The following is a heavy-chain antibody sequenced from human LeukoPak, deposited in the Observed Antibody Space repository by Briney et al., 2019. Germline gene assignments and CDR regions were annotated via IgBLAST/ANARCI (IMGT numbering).Heavy chain of an antibody. D-gene: IGHD1-7*01. Sequence: GGSLRLSCAASGFTFNTYTMNWVRQAPGKGLEWVSYISGSSGIIDYADSVRGRFTISRDNAKNSLYLQMNSLRAEDTAVYYCARDPHQELTSQDDYWGQGTLVTVSS. CDR1: GFTFNTYT. V-gene: IGHV3-48*01. J-gene: IGHJ4*02. CDR3: ARDPHQELTSQDDY. CDR2: ISGSSGII.